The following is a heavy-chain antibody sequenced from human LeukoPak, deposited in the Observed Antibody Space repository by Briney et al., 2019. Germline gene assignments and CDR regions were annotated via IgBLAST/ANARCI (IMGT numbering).Heavy chain of an antibody. D-gene: IGHD2-15*01. CDR1: GYTFTSYG. Sequence: ASVTVSCTASGYTFTSYGISWVRQAPGQGLEWMGWISAYNGDTNYAQNVQGRLTMTTDTSTGTAYMELRSLRSDDTAVYYCGRLADKKLQRFLDYWGQGTLVTVSS. CDR3: GRLADKKLQRFLDY. CDR2: ISAYNGDT. J-gene: IGHJ4*02. V-gene: IGHV1-18*01.